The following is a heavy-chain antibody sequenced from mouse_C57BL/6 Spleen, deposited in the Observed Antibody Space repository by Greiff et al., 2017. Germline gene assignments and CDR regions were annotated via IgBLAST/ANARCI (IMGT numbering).Heavy chain of an antibody. J-gene: IGHJ1*03. CDR2: FYPGSGSI. V-gene: IGHV1-62-2*01. D-gene: IGHD1-1*01. CDR1: GYTFTEYT. CDR3: ARHESSLLLRDWYFGV. Sequence: VQLVESGAELVKPGASVKLSCKASGYTFTEYTIHWVKQRSGQGLEWIGWFYPGSGSIKYNEKFKDKATLTADKSSSTVYMELSRLTSEYSAVYFCARHESSLLLRDWYFGVWGTGATVTVSS.